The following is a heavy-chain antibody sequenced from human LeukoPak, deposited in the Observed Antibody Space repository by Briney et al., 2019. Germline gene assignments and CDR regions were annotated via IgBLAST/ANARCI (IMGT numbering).Heavy chain of an antibody. Sequence: PGGSLRLSCAASGFTFDDYAMHWVRQAPGKGLVWVSRINSDGSSTSHADSVKGRFTISRDNAKNTLYLQMNSLRAEDTAVYYCARDSLYCSGGSCYRMDFDYWGQGTLVTVSS. CDR2: INSDGSST. J-gene: IGHJ4*02. CDR1: GFTFDDYA. V-gene: IGHV3-74*01. D-gene: IGHD2-15*01. CDR3: ARDSLYCSGGSCYRMDFDY.